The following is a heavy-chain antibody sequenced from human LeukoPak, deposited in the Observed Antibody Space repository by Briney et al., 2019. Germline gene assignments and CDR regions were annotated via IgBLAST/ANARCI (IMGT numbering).Heavy chain of an antibody. CDR2: IKSKTDGGTT. CDR1: VFTFRNVW. J-gene: IGHJ4*02. V-gene: IGHV3-15*01. D-gene: IGHD1-1*01. Sequence: GGSLRLSCAASVFTFRNVWMSCVRQAPGKGLEWVGRIKSKTDGGTTDYAAPVKGRFTISRDDSKNTLYLQMNSLKTEDTAVYYCTWLEAAYVDYWGQGTLVTVSS. CDR3: TWLEAAYVDY.